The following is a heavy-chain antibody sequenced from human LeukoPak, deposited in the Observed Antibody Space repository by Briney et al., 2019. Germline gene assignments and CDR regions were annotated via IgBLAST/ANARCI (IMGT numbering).Heavy chain of an antibody. CDR1: GGSISSSNYH. D-gene: IGHD4/OR15-4a*01. CDR3: ARLASLSTIAHRGRTWVDP. V-gene: IGHV4-39*07. J-gene: IGHJ5*02. CDR2: IYTSGST. Sequence: PSETLSITCTVSGGSISSSNYHWGWIRQPPGKGLEWIGRIYTSGSTNYNPSLESRVTISVDTSKNQFSLKLSSVTAADTAVYYCARLASLSTIAHRGRTWVDPWGQGTLVTVSS.